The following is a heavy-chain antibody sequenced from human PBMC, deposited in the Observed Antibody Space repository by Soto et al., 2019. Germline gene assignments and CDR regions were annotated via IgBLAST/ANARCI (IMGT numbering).Heavy chain of an antibody. CDR2: IYYSGST. Sequence: QLLLQESGPGLVKPSETLSLTCTVSGGSISSSSYYWGWIRQPPGKGLEWIGSIYYSGSTYYNPSLKSRVTISVDTSKNQFSLKLSSVTAADTAVYYCARAHSSSKLRYFGYWGQGTLVTVSS. J-gene: IGHJ4*02. D-gene: IGHD6-6*01. CDR3: ARAHSSSKLRYFGY. V-gene: IGHV4-39*01. CDR1: GGSISSSSYY.